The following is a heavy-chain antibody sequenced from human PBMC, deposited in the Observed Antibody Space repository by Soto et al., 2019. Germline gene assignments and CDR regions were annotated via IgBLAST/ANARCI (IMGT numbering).Heavy chain of an antibody. D-gene: IGHD1-7*01. V-gene: IGHV3-33*01. J-gene: IGHJ4*02. CDR3: TRDGIGGTVFRGFCDY. Sequence: QEHLVQSGGGVVQPGRSLRLSCAASGSIFSGYGMHWVRQAPGKGLEWVAVIWYDGSNKYYADSVKGRFTISRDNSKNMLYLQMDSLRDEDTAVYYCTRDGIGGTVFRGFCDYWGQGTLATVSS. CDR1: GSIFSGYG. CDR2: IWYDGSNK.